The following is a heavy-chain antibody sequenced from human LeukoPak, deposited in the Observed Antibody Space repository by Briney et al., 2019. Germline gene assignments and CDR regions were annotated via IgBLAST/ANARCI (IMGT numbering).Heavy chain of an antibody. V-gene: IGHV3-74*01. J-gene: IGHJ6*02. Sequence: GGSLRLSCAASGFTFSNYWMYWVRQAPGKGLVWVSHIDNDERRTTYADSGKGRFTISRDNARNTLYLQMNSLRAEDTAVYYCAGSGIIVNPRRYYYYGMDVWGQGSTVTISS. CDR3: AGSGIIVNPRRYYYYGMDV. CDR2: IDNDERRT. D-gene: IGHD1-26*01. CDR1: GFTFSNYW.